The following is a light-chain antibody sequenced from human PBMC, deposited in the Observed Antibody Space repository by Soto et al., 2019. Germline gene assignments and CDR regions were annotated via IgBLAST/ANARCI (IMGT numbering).Light chain of an antibody. J-gene: IGKJ2*01. Sequence: EIVLTQSPATLSLSPGERATLSCRASQSVGTYLAWYQHNPGQAPRLLIYDASNRATGIPARFSGSGSGPDVTLTISRPEPEDFAVYDCQRRYNWPNTFGQGTKLEIK. CDR2: DAS. CDR1: QSVGTY. V-gene: IGKV3-11*01. CDR3: QRRYNWPNT.